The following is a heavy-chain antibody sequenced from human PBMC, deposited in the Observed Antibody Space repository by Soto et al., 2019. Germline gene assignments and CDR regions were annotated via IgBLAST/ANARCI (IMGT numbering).Heavy chain of an antibody. CDR3: ARFGTSYDTSGFLY. CDR2: ISSGGTTT. V-gene: IGHV3-74*01. D-gene: IGHD3-22*01. CDR1: GFTFGSHW. Sequence: GGSLRLSCAASGFTFGSHWMHWVRQAPGKGLVYVSRISSGGTTTNYAESVKGRFTISRDNARNTLYLQMNSLRDEDTAVYYCARFGTSYDTSGFLYWGQGTPVTVSS. J-gene: IGHJ4*02.